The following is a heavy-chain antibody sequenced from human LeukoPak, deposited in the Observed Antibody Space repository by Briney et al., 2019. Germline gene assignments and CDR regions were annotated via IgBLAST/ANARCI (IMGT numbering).Heavy chain of an antibody. CDR1: GYTFTSYD. D-gene: IGHD3-10*01. CDR3: ARDLWWVGESHPNWFDP. Sequence: ASVKVSCKASGYTFTSYDINWVRQATGQGLEWMGWMNPNSGNTGYAQKLQGRVTMTTDTSTSTAYMELRSLRSDDTAVYYCARDLWWVGESHPNWFDPWGQGTLVTVSS. CDR2: MNPNSGNT. V-gene: IGHV1-8*01. J-gene: IGHJ5*02.